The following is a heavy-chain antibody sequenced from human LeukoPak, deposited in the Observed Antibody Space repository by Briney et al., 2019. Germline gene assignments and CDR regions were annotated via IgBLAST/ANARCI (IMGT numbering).Heavy chain of an antibody. Sequence: SETLSLTCTVSGGSTSSHFWSWIRQPPGKGLEWTGNIYTGGTTNYNPSLKSGVTISIDTSKNQLSLHLASVTAADTAVYYCTKATKWLAFDDWGRGTLVTVSS. CDR1: GGSTSSHF. V-gene: IGHV4-59*11. D-gene: IGHD6-19*01. CDR3: TKATKWLAFDD. J-gene: IGHJ4*02. CDR2: IYTGGTT.